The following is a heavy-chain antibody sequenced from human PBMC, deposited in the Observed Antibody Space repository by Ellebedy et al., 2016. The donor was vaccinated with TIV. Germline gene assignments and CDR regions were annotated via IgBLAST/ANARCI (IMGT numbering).Heavy chain of an antibody. V-gene: IGHV3-7*04. J-gene: IGHJ3*01. CDR2: IKFDEVES. D-gene: IGHD2-2*01. CDR1: GFTFSRYW. CDR3: ARDTVEVPGGDAFDF. Sequence: PGGSLRLSCAASGFTFSRYWMSWLCQLPGKGLEWVGHIKFDEVESYHADSVKGRFIISRDNARKSLYLQMNSLRVGDTAVYYCARDTVEVPGGDAFDFWGQGTTVTVS.